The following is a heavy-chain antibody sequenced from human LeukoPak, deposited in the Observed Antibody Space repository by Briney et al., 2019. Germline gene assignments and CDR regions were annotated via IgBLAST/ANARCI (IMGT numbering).Heavy chain of an antibody. D-gene: IGHD1-26*01. CDR3: ARMYSGSYLNHYYYYYYMDV. V-gene: IGHV4-39*01. CDR2: IYYSGST. CDR1: GGSISSSSYY. Sequence: PSETLSLTCTVSGGSISSSSYYWGWIRQPPGKGLEWIGSIYYSGSTYYNPSLKSRVTISVDTSKSQFSLKLSSVTAADTAVYYCARMYSGSYLNHYYYYYYMDVWGKGTTVTVSS. J-gene: IGHJ6*03.